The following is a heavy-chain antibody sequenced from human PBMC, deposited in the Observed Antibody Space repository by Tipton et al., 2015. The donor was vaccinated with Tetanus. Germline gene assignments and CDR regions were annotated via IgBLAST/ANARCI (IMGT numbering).Heavy chain of an antibody. Sequence: QLVQSGAEVKKPGASVKVSCKASGYTFTSYGISWVRQAPGQGLEWMGWISAYNGNTNYAQKLQGRVTMTTDTSTSTAYMGLRSLRSDDTAVYYCARGPRCSGGSCYRDDAFDIWGQGTMVTVSS. D-gene: IGHD2-15*01. J-gene: IGHJ3*02. CDR2: ISAYNGNT. CDR1: GYTFTSYG. V-gene: IGHV1-18*04. CDR3: ARGPRCSGGSCYRDDAFDI.